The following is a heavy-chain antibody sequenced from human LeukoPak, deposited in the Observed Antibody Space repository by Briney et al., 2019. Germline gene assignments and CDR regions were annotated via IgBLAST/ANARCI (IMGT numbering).Heavy chain of an antibody. V-gene: IGHV4-39*01. J-gene: IGHJ6*02. CDR1: GFSISSSSYY. CDR2: IYYSGST. D-gene: IGHD3-22*01. CDR3: ARLRSDYYDSSGYFCGMDV. Sequence: SETLSLTCTVSGFSISSSSYYWGWIRQPPGKGLEWFGSIYYSGSTYYNPYLKSRVTISVDTSKNQFSLKLSSVTAADTAVYYCARLRSDYYDSSGYFCGMDVWGQGTTVTVSS.